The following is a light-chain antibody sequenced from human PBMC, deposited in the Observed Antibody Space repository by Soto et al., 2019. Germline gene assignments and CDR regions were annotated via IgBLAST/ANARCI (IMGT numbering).Light chain of an antibody. V-gene: IGLV2-14*01. CDR1: SSDVGYYNY. CDR3: SSYTTSSTWV. Sequence: QSALTQPASVSGSPGQSITISCTGTSSDVGYYNYVSWYQQHPGKAPKLMIYEVSNRPSGVSNRFSGSKSGKTASLTISGLQAEDEADYYCSSYTTSSTWVFGGGTKVTVL. J-gene: IGLJ3*02. CDR2: EVS.